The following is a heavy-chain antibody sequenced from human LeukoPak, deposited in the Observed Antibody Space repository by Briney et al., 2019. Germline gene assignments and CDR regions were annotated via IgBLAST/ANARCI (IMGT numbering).Heavy chain of an antibody. D-gene: IGHD3-9*01. CDR1: GGSISSGGYS. CDR3: ARVVPATHYDIPGWFDP. V-gene: IGHV4-30-2*01. Sequence: PSQTLSLTCAVSGGSISSGGYSWSWIRQPPGKGLEWIGYIYHSGSTYYNPSLKSRVTISVDRFKNQFSLKLSSVTAADTAVYYCARVVPATHYDIPGWFDPWGQGTLVTVSS. J-gene: IGHJ5*02. CDR2: IYHSGST.